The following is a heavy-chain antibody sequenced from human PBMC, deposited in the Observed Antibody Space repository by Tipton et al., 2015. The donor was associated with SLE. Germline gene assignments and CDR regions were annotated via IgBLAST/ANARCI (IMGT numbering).Heavy chain of an antibody. Sequence: QSGAEVKKPGSSVKVSCKASGGTFSSYAISWVRQAPGQGLEWMGRIIPIFGTANYAQKFQGRVTITADESTSTAYMELSSLRSEDTAVYYCASQVGFLEWLPYSDYWGQGTLVTVSS. CDR3: ASQVGFLEWLPYSDY. V-gene: IGHV1-69*15. CDR2: IIPIFGTA. J-gene: IGHJ4*02. D-gene: IGHD3-3*01. CDR1: GGTFSSYA.